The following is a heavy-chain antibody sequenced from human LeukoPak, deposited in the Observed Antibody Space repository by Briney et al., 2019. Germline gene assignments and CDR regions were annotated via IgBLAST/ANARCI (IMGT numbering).Heavy chain of an antibody. CDR2: INHSGSP. D-gene: IGHD1-26*01. J-gene: IGHJ3*02. CDR3: AREFAWSGSYYPLVYDAFDI. CDR1: GGSFSGYY. V-gene: IGHV4-34*01. Sequence: PSETLSLTCAVYGGSFSGYYWSWIRQPSGKGLEWIGEINHSGSPKHQPTLKRRLTISLDTYNNQFSLKLSSVTAADTDVYYCAREFAWSGSYYPLVYDAFDIWGRGTIVTVSS.